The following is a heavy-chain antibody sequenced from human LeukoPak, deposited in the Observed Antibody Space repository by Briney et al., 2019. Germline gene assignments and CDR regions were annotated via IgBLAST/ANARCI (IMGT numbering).Heavy chain of an antibody. D-gene: IGHD3-22*01. J-gene: IGHJ4*02. Sequence: GGSLTLSCAASGVTVSSSGMHWVRQAPGKGLEWVADIWANGNDKYYADSVKGRFTAFRDNSNNMAYLHMSNLRAEDTAVYYCARDSAYYRLDHWGQGTRVTVSS. CDR3: ARDSAYYRLDH. CDR1: GVTVSSSG. CDR2: IWANGNDK. V-gene: IGHV3-33*01.